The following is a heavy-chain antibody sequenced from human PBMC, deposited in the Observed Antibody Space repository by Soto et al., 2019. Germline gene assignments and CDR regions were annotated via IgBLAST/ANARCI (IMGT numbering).Heavy chain of an antibody. J-gene: IGHJ4*02. V-gene: IGHV3-64D*06. D-gene: IGHD3-22*01. CDR3: VKGAYYDSSGPATH. Sequence: GGSLRLSCSASGFTFSSYAMHWVRQAPGKGLEYVSAISSNGGSTYYADSVKGRFTISRDNSKNTLYLQMSSLRAEDTAVYYCVKGAYYDSSGPATHWGQGTLVTVYS. CDR2: ISSNGGST. CDR1: GFTFSSYA.